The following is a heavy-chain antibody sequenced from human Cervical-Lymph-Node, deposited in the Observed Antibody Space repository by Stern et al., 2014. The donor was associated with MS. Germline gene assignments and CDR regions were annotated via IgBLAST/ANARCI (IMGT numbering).Heavy chain of an antibody. CDR1: GYTFIYYG. Sequence: QVQLVQSGSELKKPGASVKVSCKASGYTFIYYGINWVRQAPGQGLEWLGWIHTNTGDPTSAQGFTGRFVFSLNTSVSTAYLQISSLKAEDTAVYYCIRLRKQLGNKYYFDYWGQGTLVTVSS. J-gene: IGHJ4*02. D-gene: IGHD7-27*01. CDR2: IHTNTGDP. V-gene: IGHV7-4-1*02. CDR3: IRLRKQLGNKYYFDY.